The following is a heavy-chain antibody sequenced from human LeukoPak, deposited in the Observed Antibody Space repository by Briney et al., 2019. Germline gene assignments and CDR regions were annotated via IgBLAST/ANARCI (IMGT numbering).Heavy chain of an antibody. J-gene: IGHJ6*02. V-gene: IGHV4-59*12. CDR2: IYYSGST. CDR1: GGSISSYY. CDR3: AGDSRDYYYYGMDV. Sequence: PSETLSLTCTVSGGSISSYYWSWIRQPPGKGLEWIGYIYYSGSTNYNPSLKSRVTISVDTSKNQFSLKLSSVTAADTAVYYCAGDSRDYYYYGMDVWGQGTTVTVSS.